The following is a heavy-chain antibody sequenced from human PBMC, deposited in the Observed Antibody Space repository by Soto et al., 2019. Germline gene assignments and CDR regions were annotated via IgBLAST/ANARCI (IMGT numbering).Heavy chain of an antibody. CDR2: ISYDGSNK. CDR3: ARERTGGVLVGAPPGY. CDR1: GCTFSSYA. V-gene: IGHV3-30-3*01. J-gene: IGHJ4*02. Sequence: QVQLVESGGGVVQPGRSLRLSCAASGCTFSSYAMHWVRQAPGKGLEWVAVISYDGSNKYYADSVKGRFTISRDNSKNTLYLQMNSLRAEDTAVYHCARERTGGVLVGAPPGYWGQGTLVTVSS. D-gene: IGHD1-26*01.